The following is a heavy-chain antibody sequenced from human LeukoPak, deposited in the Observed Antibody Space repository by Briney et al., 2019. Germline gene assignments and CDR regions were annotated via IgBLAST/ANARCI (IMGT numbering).Heavy chain of an antibody. Sequence: ASVTVSCKASGYTFTSYGISWVRQAPGQGLEWMGWISAYNGNINYAQKLQGRVTMTTDTSTSTAYMELRSLRSDDTAVYYCARDQGSVAGTYYYYGMDVWGQGTTVTVSS. CDR1: GYTFTSYG. CDR3: ARDQGSVAGTYYYYGMDV. V-gene: IGHV1-18*01. CDR2: ISAYNGNI. D-gene: IGHD6-19*01. J-gene: IGHJ6*02.